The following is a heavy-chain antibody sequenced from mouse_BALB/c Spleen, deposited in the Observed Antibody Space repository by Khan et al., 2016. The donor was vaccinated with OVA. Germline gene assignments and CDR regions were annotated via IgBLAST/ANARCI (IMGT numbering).Heavy chain of an antibody. CDR2: ILSDGTT. CDR1: GFSSTTYG. V-gene: IGHV2-6-1*01. J-gene: IGHJ4*01. D-gene: IGHD2-10*01. Sequence: QVQLNDSDPGLSTPSQSLSITSTIPGFSSTTYGLHWVRQPPGKGLDWLVVILSDGTTHYTSALKSTLTNTQDNSQRPVFLKMNSLQTDDTAIDFCARQPYYHYNIMDYWGQGTLVTVSS. CDR3: ARQPYYHYNIMDY.